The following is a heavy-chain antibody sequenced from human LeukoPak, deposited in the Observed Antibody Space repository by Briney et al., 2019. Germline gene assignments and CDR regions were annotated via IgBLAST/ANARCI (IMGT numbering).Heavy chain of an antibody. V-gene: IGHV1-69*05. CDR3: AIHATPHYDFWSGYWTPLDY. CDR1: GGTFSSYA. J-gene: IGHJ4*02. CDR2: IIPIFGTA. Sequence: ASVKVSCKASGGTFSSYAISWVRQAPGQGLEWMGGIIPIFGTANYAQKFQGRVTITTAESTSTAYMELSSLRSEDPAVYYCAIHATPHYDFWSGYWTPLDYWGQGTLVTVSS. D-gene: IGHD3-3*01.